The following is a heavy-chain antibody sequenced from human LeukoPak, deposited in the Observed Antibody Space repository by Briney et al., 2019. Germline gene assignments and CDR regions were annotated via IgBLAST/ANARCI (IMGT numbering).Heavy chain of an antibody. Sequence: GGSLRLSCAASGFTFSSYAMSWVRQAPGKGLEWVLGISGSGGSKYYADSVKGRFTIPRDNSKNTLYLQMNSLRAEDTAAYYCVKGTVVTLGFYYYMDVWGKGTTVTVS. CDR3: VKGTVVTLGFYYYMDV. V-gene: IGHV3-23*01. J-gene: IGHJ6*03. D-gene: IGHD4-23*01. CDR2: ISGSGGSK. CDR1: GFTFSSYA.